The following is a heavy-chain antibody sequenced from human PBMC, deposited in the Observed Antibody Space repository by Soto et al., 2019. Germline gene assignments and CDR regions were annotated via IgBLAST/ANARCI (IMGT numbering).Heavy chain of an antibody. D-gene: IGHD3-9*01. CDR2: ILYDGSNK. CDR3: ARELILGSLSVYYYHGMDV. CDR1: GFSFRSYA. V-gene: IGHV3-33*01. J-gene: IGHJ6*02. Sequence: PGGSLRLSCTASGFSFRSYAMHWVRQAPGKGLEWVAVILYDGSNKHFADSVKGRFTVSRDNSNDTFYLQMDGLRAEDTAVYYCARELILGSLSVYYYHGMDVWGQGTTVTVSS.